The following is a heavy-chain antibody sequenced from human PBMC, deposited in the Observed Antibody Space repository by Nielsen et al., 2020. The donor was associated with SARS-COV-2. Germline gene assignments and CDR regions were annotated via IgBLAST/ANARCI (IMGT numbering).Heavy chain of an antibody. Sequence: ASVKVSCKASGYTFTSYGISWVRQAPGQGLEWMGWISAYNGDTNYAQKLQGRVTMTTDISTSTAYMELRSLRSDDTAVYYCARVDNYYDSSGYYYGFDYWGQGTLVTVSS. J-gene: IGHJ4*02. CDR3: ARVDNYYDSSGYYYGFDY. CDR1: GYTFTSYG. V-gene: IGHV1-18*01. D-gene: IGHD3-22*01. CDR2: ISAYNGDT.